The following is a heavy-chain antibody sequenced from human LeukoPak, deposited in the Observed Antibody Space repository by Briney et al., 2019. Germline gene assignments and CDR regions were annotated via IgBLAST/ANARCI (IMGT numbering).Heavy chain of an antibody. Sequence: SVKVSCKASGGTFSSYAISWVRQAPGQGLEWMGGIIPIFGTANYAQKFQGRVTITTDESTSTAYMELSSLRSEDTAVYYCVAPNVLRFLEWQMGAFDIWGQGTMVTVSS. J-gene: IGHJ3*02. CDR1: GGTFSSYA. D-gene: IGHD3-3*01. CDR2: IIPIFGTA. V-gene: IGHV1-69*05. CDR3: VAPNVLRFLEWQMGAFDI.